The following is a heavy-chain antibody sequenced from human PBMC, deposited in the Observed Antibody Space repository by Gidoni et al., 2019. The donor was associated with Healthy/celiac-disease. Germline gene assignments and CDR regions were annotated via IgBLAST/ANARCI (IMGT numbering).Heavy chain of an antibody. Sequence: EVQLLESGGGLVQPGGSLRLSCAASGFTFRSYAMSWVRQAPGKGLEWVSAISGSGGSTYYADSVKGRFTISRDNSKNTLYLQMNSLRAEDTAVYYCAKVSDYYDSSGYCDYWGQGTLVTVSS. V-gene: IGHV3-23*01. CDR3: AKVSDYYDSSGYCDY. CDR2: ISGSGGST. CDR1: GFTFRSYA. D-gene: IGHD3-22*01. J-gene: IGHJ4*02.